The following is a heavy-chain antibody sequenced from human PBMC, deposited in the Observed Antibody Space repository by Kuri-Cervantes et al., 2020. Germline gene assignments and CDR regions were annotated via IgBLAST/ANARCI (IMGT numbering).Heavy chain of an antibody. V-gene: IGHV3-23*01. D-gene: IGHD3-22*01. CDR2: ISGSGGST. Sequence: GESLKISCAASGFSFSSYGMSWGRQAPGQGLEWVSAISGSGGSTYYADFVKGRFTISRDNSKNTLYLQMNSLRAEDTAVYYCAKDGADGSGYSAGFDYWGQGTLVTVSS. CDR1: GFSFSSYG. J-gene: IGHJ4*02. CDR3: AKDGADGSGYSAGFDY.